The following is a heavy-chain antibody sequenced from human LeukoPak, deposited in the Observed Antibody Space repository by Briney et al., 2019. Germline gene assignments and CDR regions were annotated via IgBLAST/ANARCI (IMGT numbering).Heavy chain of an antibody. CDR2: IYYSGNT. Sequence: SETLSLACTVSGGSISSSPYYWGWIRQPPGKGLEWIGSIYYSGNTYYNPSLKSRVTISVDTSKNQFFLKLRSVTATDTAVYYCARHSGGSGSDNAFDIWGQGTMVTVSS. CDR1: GGSISSSPYY. CDR3: ARHSGGSGSDNAFDI. J-gene: IGHJ3*02. D-gene: IGHD3-10*01. V-gene: IGHV4-39*01.